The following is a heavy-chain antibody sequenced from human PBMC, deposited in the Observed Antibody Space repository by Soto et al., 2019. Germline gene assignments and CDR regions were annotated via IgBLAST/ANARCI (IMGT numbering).Heavy chain of an antibody. CDR3: AREGYGVDDRSY. Sequence: PSATMPLTSPGLADYLSRYYWSRFRPQTGKGLEWIGYIYYSGSTYYNPSLKRRLDISLDVSKNLFSLRLTSVTASDTAVYFCAREGYGVDDRSYCGPGLLVTVSA. CDR1: ADYLSRYY. J-gene: IGHJ4*02. V-gene: IGHV4-59*12. CDR2: IYYSGST. D-gene: IGHD4-17*01.